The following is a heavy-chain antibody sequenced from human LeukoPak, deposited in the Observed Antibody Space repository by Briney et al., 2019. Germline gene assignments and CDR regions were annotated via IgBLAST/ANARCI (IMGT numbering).Heavy chain of an antibody. V-gene: IGHV4-39*01. Sequence: SETLSLTCIVSGGSINNSSYYWGWIRQPPGKGLEWIGSISYSGGAYYNPSLKSRVTISVDTSKNQFSLKLSSVTAADTGLYYCARHAYHSGYDWDPVDYWGQGTLVTVSS. CDR1: GGSINNSSYY. CDR3: ARHAYHSGYDWDPVDY. D-gene: IGHD5-12*01. CDR2: ISYSGGA. J-gene: IGHJ4*02.